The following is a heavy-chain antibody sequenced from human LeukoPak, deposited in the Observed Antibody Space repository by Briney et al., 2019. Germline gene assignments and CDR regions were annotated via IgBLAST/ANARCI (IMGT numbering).Heavy chain of an antibody. CDR1: GFTFSSYA. D-gene: IGHD2-15*01. CDR2: ISGSGGST. J-gene: IGHJ4*02. CDR3: ASPPLVVVAARTISVVDY. Sequence: GGSLRLSCAASGFTFSSYAMSWVRQAPGKGLEWVSAISGSGGSTYYADSVKGRFTISRDNSKNSLYLQMNSLRAEDTAVYYCASPPLVVVAARTISVVDYWGQGTLVTVSS. V-gene: IGHV3-23*01.